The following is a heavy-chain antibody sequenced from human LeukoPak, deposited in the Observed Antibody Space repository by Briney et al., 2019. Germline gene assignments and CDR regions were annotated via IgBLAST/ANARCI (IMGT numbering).Heavy chain of an antibody. J-gene: IGHJ4*02. D-gene: IGHD4-17*01. Sequence: ASVKVSRKASGYTFTSYAMHWVRQAPGQRLEWMGWINAGNGNTKYSQKFQGRVTITRDTSASTAYMELSSLRSEDTAVYYCARSLYGDYSYFDYWGQGTLVTVSS. CDR2: INAGNGNT. V-gene: IGHV1-3*01. CDR3: ARSLYGDYSYFDY. CDR1: GYTFTSYA.